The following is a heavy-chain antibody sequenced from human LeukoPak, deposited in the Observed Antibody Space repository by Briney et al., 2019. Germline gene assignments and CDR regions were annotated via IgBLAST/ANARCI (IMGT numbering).Heavy chain of an antibody. CDR2: IGGSDGTT. Sequence: GGSLRLSCAASGFTFRNFVMTWVRQAPGKGLEWVSSIGGSDGTTDYADSVKGRFTISRDNSRNTLYLQINSLRADDTAVYYCAKGAWGTFFDNWGQGTLVTVSS. CDR3: AKGAWGTFFDN. J-gene: IGHJ4*02. V-gene: IGHV3-23*01. D-gene: IGHD3-16*01. CDR1: GFTFRNFV.